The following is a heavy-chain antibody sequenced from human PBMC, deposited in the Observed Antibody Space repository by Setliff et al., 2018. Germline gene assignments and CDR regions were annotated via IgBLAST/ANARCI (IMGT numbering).Heavy chain of an antibody. CDR3: ARSPALLGIVYLDP. CDR2: INPIFGTA. J-gene: IGHJ5*02. CDR1: GGTFSSYG. Sequence: SVKVSCKASGGTFSSYGVSWVRQAPEQGLEWMGGINPIFGTANYAQKFQGRLTITTDESTSTAYMELNSLTSEDTAVYYCARSPALLGIVYLDPWGQGTRVTVSS. D-gene: IGHD2-15*01. V-gene: IGHV1-69*05.